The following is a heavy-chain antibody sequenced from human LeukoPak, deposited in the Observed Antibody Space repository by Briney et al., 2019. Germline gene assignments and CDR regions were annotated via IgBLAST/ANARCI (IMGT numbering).Heavy chain of an antibody. V-gene: IGHV3-7*03. CDR3: ARDSGWWRFDF. Sequence: GGSLRLSCAASGLNFSSRWMNWVRQAPGQGLEWVASIKEDGSEKHYVDSVKGRFTISRDNGKNSLYLQMNSLKAEDTAVYYCARDSGWWRFDFWGQGTLVTVSS. CDR2: IKEDGSEK. CDR1: GLNFSSRW. J-gene: IGHJ4*02. D-gene: IGHD6-13*01.